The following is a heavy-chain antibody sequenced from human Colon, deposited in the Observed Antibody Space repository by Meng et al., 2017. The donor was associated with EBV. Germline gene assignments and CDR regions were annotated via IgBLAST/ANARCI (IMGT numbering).Heavy chain of an antibody. CDR2: INIDGSST. J-gene: IGHJ4*02. V-gene: IGHV3-74*01. CDR1: GYTFSNYW. D-gene: IGHD2-21*01. Sequence: EVQLWESGGGLVQPGGSLILYCAASGYTFSNYWMHWVRQTPGKGLVWVSRINIDGSSTSYAYSVRCRFTISSDNAQNTLYLQMNSLRAEDTAVYYFARGGDSPVDYWGQGTLVTVSS. CDR3: ARGGDSPVDY.